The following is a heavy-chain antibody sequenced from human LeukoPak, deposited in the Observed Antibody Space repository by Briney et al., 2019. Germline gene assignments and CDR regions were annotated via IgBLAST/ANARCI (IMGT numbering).Heavy chain of an antibody. D-gene: IGHD3-16*01. CDR1: GGSISSGGYY. V-gene: IGHV4-31*03. J-gene: IGHJ4*02. Sequence: SETLSLTCTVSGGSISSGGYYWSWIRQHPGKGLEWIGYIYYSGSTYYNPSLKSRVTISVDTSKNQFSLKLSSVTAADTAVYYCARVVLIPWGRLDYWGQGTLVTVSS. CDR2: IYYSGST. CDR3: ARVVLIPWGRLDY.